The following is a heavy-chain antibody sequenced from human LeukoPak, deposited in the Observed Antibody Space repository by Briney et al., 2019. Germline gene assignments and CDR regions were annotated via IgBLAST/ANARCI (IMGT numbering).Heavy chain of an antibody. V-gene: IGHV4-4*07. D-gene: IGHD2-15*01. Sequence: SETLSLTCTVSGGSISSYYWSWIRQPAGKGLEWIGRIYTSGTTHYNPSLKSRVTISVDTSKNQFSLSLNSVTAADTAVYYCTRSAAGVVGAADYWGQGTLVTVSS. J-gene: IGHJ4*02. CDR1: GGSISSYY. CDR3: TRSAAGVVGAADY. CDR2: IYTSGTT.